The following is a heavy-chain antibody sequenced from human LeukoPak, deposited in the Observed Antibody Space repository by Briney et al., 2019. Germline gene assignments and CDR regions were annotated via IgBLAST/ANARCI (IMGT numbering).Heavy chain of an antibody. CDR1: GGSISSYY. J-gene: IGHJ6*02. Sequence: SETLSLTCTVSGGSISSYYWSWIRQSPGKGLEWIGYIYYSGSTDYNPSLKSRVTISVDTSKNQFSLKLSSVTAADTAVYYCASANYYYGMDVWGQGTTVTVSS. V-gene: IGHV4-59*01. D-gene: IGHD2-15*01. CDR3: ASANYYYGMDV. CDR2: IYYSGST.